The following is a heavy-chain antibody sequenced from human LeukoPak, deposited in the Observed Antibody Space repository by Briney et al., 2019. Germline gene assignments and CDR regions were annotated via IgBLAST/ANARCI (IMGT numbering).Heavy chain of an antibody. V-gene: IGHV4-31*11. CDR1: GGSFSGYY. CDR3: AREYYYDSSGNGAFDI. Sequence: SETLSLTCAVYGGSFSGYYWSWIRQHPGKGLEWIGYIYYSGSTYYNPSLKSRVTISVDTSKNQFSLKLSSVTAADTAVYYCAREYYYDSSGNGAFDIWGQGTMVTVSS. CDR2: IYYSGST. D-gene: IGHD3-22*01. J-gene: IGHJ3*02.